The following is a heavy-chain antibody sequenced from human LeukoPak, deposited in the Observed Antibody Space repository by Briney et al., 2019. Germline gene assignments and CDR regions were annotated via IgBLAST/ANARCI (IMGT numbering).Heavy chain of an antibody. V-gene: IGHV3-21*01. CDR3: ARGPPVVY. J-gene: IGHJ4*02. CDR2: ISGSSSSSYI. Sequence: PGGSLPHSCAASGVTFSTYSMNWVRQVPGKGLEWVSSISGSSSSSYIYYADSVRGRFTISRDNAKNSLYLQMNSLRAEDTAVYYWARGPPVVYWGEGTLVTVSS. CDR1: GVTFSTYS.